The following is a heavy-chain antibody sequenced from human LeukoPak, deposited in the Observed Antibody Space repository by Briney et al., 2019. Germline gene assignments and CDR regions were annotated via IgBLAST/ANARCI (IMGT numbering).Heavy chain of an antibody. Sequence: GGSLRLSCAASGFTFSSHWMHWVRQAPGKGLVWVSHIHRDGSSTTYADSVKGRFTVSRDNAKNTLYLQMNSLRGEYTAVYYCARALEYCSGGSCYWYFELWGRGTLVTVSS. J-gene: IGHJ2*01. D-gene: IGHD2-15*01. CDR1: GFTFSSHW. V-gene: IGHV3-74*03. CDR3: ARALEYCSGGSCYWYFEL. CDR2: IHRDGSST.